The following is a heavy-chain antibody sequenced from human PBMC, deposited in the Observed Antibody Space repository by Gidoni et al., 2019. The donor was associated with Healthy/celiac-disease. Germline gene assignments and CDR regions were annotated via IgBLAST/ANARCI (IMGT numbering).Heavy chain of an antibody. CDR1: GYSFTSYW. CDR2: IDPSDSYT. D-gene: IGHD1-1*01. J-gene: IGHJ6*02. CDR3: ARQPQERRYYYYGMDV. V-gene: IGHV5-10-1*03. Sequence: EVQLVQSGAEVKKPGESLRISCKGSGYSFTSYWISWVRQMPGKGLEWMGRIDPSDSYTNYSPSFQGHVTISADKSISTAYLQWSSLKASDTAMYYCARQPQERRYYYYGMDVWGQGTTVTVSS.